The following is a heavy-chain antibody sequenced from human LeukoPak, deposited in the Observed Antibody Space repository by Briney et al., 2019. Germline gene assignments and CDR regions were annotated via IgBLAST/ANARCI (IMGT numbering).Heavy chain of an antibody. CDR3: AKDSYSSGWYAPFDY. CDR1: GFTFDDYA. J-gene: IGHJ4*02. Sequence: PGRSLRLSCAASGFTFDDYAMHWVRQAPGKGLEWVSGISWNSGSIGYADSVKGRFTISRDNAKNSLYLQMNSLRAEDTALYYCAKDSYSSGWYAPFDYWGQGTLVTVSS. CDR2: ISWNSGSI. D-gene: IGHD6-19*01. V-gene: IGHV3-9*01.